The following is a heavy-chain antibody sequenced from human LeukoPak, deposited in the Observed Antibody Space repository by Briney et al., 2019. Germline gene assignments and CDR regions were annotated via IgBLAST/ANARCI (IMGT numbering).Heavy chain of an antibody. V-gene: IGHV4-59*01. CDR3: ARDLTMVRGVSYYYYGMDV. CDR2: IYYSGST. Sequence: SETLSLTCTVSGXSISSYYWSWIRQPPGKGREWIGYIYYSGSTNYNPSLKSRVTISVDTSKNQFSLKLSSVTAADTAVYYCARDLTMVRGVSYYYYGMDVWGQGTTVTVSS. J-gene: IGHJ6*02. D-gene: IGHD3-10*01. CDR1: GXSISSYY.